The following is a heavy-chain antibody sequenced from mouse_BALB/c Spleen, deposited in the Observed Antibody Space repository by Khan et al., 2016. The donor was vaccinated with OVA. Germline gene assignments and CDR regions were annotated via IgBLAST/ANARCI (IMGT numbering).Heavy chain of an antibody. V-gene: IGHV3-2*02. J-gene: IGHJ3*01. CDR2: ISYSGRT. CDR3: AMGRTY. CDR1: GYSITSDYA. D-gene: IGHD4-1*01. Sequence: VQLKESGPGLVKPSQSLSLTCTVTGYSITSDYAWNWIRQFPGNKLEWMGYISYSGRTSYNPSLKSRISVTRDTSKNQFFLQLNSVTTEDTATYYCAMGRTYWGQGTLATVSA.